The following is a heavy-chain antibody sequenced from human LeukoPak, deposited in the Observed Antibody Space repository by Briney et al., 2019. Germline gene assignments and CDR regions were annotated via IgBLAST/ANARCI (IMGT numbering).Heavy chain of an antibody. Sequence: ASVKVSCKASGGTFSSYAISWVRQAPGQGLEWMGGIIPIFGTANYAQKFQGRVTITADKSTSTAYMELSSLRSEDTAVYYCARFKGGYCSGGSCEYFDYWGPGTLVTVSS. D-gene: IGHD2-15*01. J-gene: IGHJ4*02. CDR2: IIPIFGTA. CDR3: ARFKGGYCSGGSCEYFDY. V-gene: IGHV1-69*06. CDR1: GGTFSSYA.